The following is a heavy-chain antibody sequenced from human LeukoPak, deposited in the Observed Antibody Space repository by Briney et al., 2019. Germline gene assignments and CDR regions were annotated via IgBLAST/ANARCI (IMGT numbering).Heavy chain of an antibody. Sequence: GGSLRLSCAASGFTVSSSYISWVRQAPGKGLEWVSVIYAGDSTYYADSVKGRFIISRDNSKNTVYLQMDSLRAEDTAVYYCARSYTHYDFWSGYTYQNYFDPWGQGTLVTVSS. CDR1: GFTVSSSY. D-gene: IGHD3-3*01. CDR2: IYAGDST. CDR3: ARSYTHYDFWSGYTYQNYFDP. J-gene: IGHJ5*02. V-gene: IGHV3-53*01.